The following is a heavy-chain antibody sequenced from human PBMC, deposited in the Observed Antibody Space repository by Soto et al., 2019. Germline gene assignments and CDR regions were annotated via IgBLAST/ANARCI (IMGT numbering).Heavy chain of an antibody. Sequence: SHTLSRTGAISGDSVSSNSAAWNWIRQSPSRGLEWLGRTYYRSKWYNDYAVSVKSRITINPDTSKNQFSLQLNSVTPEDTAVYYSASGVSEFSGWYVDNWNDPCFPGTRVSVSS. V-gene: IGHV6-1*01. D-gene: IGHD6-19*01. CDR2: TYYRSKWYN. CDR1: GDSVSSNSAA. CDR3: ASGVSEFSGWYVDNWNDP. J-gene: IGHJ5*02.